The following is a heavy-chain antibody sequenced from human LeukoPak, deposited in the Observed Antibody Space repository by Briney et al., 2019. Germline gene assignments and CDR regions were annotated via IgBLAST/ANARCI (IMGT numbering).Heavy chain of an antibody. J-gene: IGHJ3*01. CDR2: ISGSGSRT. CDR3: AGGKGAAGIYDAFDF. CDR1: ASTFSSYA. V-gene: IGHV3-23*01. Sequence: PGGSLRLSCAVSASTFSSYAMTWVRQAPGKGLEWVSTISGSGSRTHYADSVKGRFTISRDNSKNTLYLQMNTLRAEDTAVYYCAGGKGAAGIYDAFDFWGQGTLVTVSS. D-gene: IGHD6-13*01.